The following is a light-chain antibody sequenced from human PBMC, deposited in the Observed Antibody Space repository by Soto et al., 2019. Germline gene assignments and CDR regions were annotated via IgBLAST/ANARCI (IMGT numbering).Light chain of an antibody. V-gene: IGLV2-11*01. CDR1: SSDVGGYNR. CDR2: EVN. J-gene: IGLJ2*01. Sequence: QSALTQPRSVSGSPGQSVTISCTGSSSDVGGYNRVSWYQQSPGTAPKLMLYEVNNRPSGVPDRFSGSKSGNTASLTISGLQAEDEASYYCSSYGGNYNVVFGGGTKLTVL. CDR3: SSYGGNYNVV.